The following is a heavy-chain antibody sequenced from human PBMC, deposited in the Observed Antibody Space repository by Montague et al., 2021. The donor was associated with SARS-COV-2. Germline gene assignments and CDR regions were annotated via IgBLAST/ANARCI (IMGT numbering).Heavy chain of an antibody. D-gene: IGHD3-10*01. CDR1: GGSISSDSFY. CDR2: IYHSGGT. V-gene: IGHV4-39*01. CDR3: ARRPGTFGAAFDI. Sequence: SENLSLTCTVSGGSISSDSFYWGWLRQPPGKGLEWIGLIYHSGGTYNGPSLKRRFSISVDTSKNQFSLKVTSVTAADTAVYYCARRPGTFGAAFDIWGLGTMVTVSS. J-gene: IGHJ3*02.